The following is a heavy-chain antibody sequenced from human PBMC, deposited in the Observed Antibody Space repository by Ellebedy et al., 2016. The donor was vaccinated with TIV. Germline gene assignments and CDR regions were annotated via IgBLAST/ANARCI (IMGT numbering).Heavy chain of an antibody. V-gene: IGHV4-28*03. CDR3: ARVMEMATTTYGMGV. Sequence: MPSETLSLTCAVSGYSISSSNWWGWIRQPPGKGLEWIGFIYYSGTTYYNPSLKSRVTMSVDTSKNQFSLKLSSVTAVDTAVYYCARVMEMATTTYGMGVWGQGTTVTVSS. D-gene: IGHD5-24*01. CDR2: IYYSGTT. CDR1: GYSISSSNW. J-gene: IGHJ6*02.